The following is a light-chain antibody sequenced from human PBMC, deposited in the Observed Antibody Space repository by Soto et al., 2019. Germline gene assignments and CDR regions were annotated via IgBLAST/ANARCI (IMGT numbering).Light chain of an antibody. CDR3: LQDYNYPWT. Sequence: IQMTQSPTSLSASVGERVTITCRASQSISSYLNWYQQKPGKAPHLLIYAASSLQSGVPSRFSGSGSGTDFTLTISSLQPEDFATYYCLQDYNYPWTFGQGTKVDIK. CDR2: AAS. J-gene: IGKJ1*01. CDR1: QSISSY. V-gene: IGKV1-6*01.